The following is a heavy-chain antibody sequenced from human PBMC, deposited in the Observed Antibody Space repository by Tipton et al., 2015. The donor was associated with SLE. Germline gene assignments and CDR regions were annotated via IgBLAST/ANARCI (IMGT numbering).Heavy chain of an antibody. Sequence: TLSLTCSVSGVSISSNNYSWGWIRQPPGKGLEWIATIYFNGSTYNLPSLRSRLTVSVDTSKNPFSLKLSSVTASDTAVYYCARDSSGYYRDAFDIGGQWTMVTVSS. J-gene: IGHJ3*02. CDR1: GVSISSNNYS. CDR3: ARDSSGYYRDAFDI. CDR2: IYFNGST. D-gene: IGHD3-22*01. V-gene: IGHV4-39*02.